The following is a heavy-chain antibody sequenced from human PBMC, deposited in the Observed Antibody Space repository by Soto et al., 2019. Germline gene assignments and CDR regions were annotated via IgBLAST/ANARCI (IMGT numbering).Heavy chain of an antibody. CDR2: IYHSGST. J-gene: IGHJ6*02. D-gene: IGHD3-10*01. Sequence: TSETLSLTCAVSGGSISSSNWWSWVRQPPGKGLEWIGEIYHSGSTNYNQYLKSRVTISVDKSKNQFSLKLNSVTAADTAVYYCSIGPGEEQNHNYYYYGMDVWGQGTTVTVSS. CDR3: SIGPGEEQNHNYYYYGMDV. CDR1: GGSISSSNW. V-gene: IGHV4-4*02.